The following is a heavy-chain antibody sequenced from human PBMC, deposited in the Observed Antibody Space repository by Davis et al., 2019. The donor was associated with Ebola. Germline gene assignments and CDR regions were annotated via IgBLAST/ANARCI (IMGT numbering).Heavy chain of an antibody. V-gene: IGHV4-34*01. D-gene: IGHD3-22*01. CDR3: ARIASNYYYDSSGYYRRYYYYGMDV. CDR2: INHSGST. CDR1: GGSFSGYY. J-gene: IGHJ6*02. Sequence: SQTFSLTCAVYGGSFSGYYWSWIRQPPGKGLEWIGEINHSGSTNYNPSLKSRVTISVDTSKNQFSLKLSSVTAADTAVYYCARIASNYYYDSSGYYRRYYYYGMDVWGQGTTVTVSS.